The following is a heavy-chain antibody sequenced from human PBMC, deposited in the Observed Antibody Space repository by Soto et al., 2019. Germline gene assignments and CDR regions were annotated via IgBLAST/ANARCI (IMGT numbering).Heavy chain of an antibody. CDR3: ASRSYGDRYYYYYGMDV. J-gene: IGHJ6*02. D-gene: IGHD4-17*01. V-gene: IGHV1-69*06. CDR2: IIPIFGTA. CDR1: GGTFSSYA. Sequence: QVQLVQSGAEVKKPGSSVKVSCKASGGTFSSYAISWVRQAPGQGLEWMGGIIPIFGTANYAQKFQGRVTITADKSTSTAYMELSSLRSEDTAVYYCASRSYGDRYYYYYGMDVWGQGTTVTVSS.